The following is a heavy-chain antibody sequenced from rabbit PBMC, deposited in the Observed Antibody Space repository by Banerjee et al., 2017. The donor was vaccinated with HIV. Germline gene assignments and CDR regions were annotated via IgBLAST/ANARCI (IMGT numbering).Heavy chain of an antibody. CDR3: ARSYNYYSDFNF. CDR2: IFTESTNT. J-gene: IGHJ4*01. Sequence: QSLEESGGGLVQPEGSLTLTCTASGFSFSSNYVINWVRQAPGKGLEWIACIFTESTNTDYATWAKGRFTISKTSSTTVTLQMTSLTAADTATYFCARSYNYYSDFNFWGPGTLVTVS. V-gene: IGHV1S40*01. D-gene: IGHD1-1*01. CDR1: GFSFSSNYV.